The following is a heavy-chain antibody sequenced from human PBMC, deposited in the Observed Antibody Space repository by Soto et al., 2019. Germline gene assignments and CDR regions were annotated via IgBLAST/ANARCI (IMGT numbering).Heavy chain of an antibody. V-gene: IGHV3-33*01. CDR1: GFTFSTYG. CDR2: VWYDGTTK. CDR3: VREDVNSST. D-gene: IGHD3-10*02. J-gene: IGHJ5*02. Sequence: GGSLRLSCAASGFTFSTYGIHWVRQAPGQGLEWVAVVWYDGTTKYYTDSVKGRFTISRDNSKNTVYLQMSSLRAEDTAVYYCVREDVNSSTWGQGTLVTVSS.